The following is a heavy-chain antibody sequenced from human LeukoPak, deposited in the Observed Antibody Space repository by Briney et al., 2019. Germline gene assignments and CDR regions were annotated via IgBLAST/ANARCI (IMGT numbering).Heavy chain of an antibody. CDR2: IYVSGST. D-gene: IGHD3-16*02. Sequence: KTSETLSLTCTVSGGAINSESYYWSWIRQPAGKGLEWIGRIYVSGSTNYNPSLKSRVTISVDTSKNQFSLKLSSVTAADTAVYYCARGRARRYDKRLSRAFDIWGQGTMVTVSS. CDR1: GGAINSESYY. V-gene: IGHV4-61*02. CDR3: ARGRARRYDKRLSRAFDI. J-gene: IGHJ3*02.